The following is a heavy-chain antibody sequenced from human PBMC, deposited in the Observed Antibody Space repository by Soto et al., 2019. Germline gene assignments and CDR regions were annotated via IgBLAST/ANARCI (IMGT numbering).Heavy chain of an antibody. D-gene: IGHD3-9*01. J-gene: IGHJ6*03. V-gene: IGHV4-34*01. CDR3: ARGFALTGYYPIYYYYYMDV. CDR2: INHSGST. Sequence: SETLSLTCAVYGGSFSGYYWSWIRQPPGKGLEWIGEINHSGSTNYNPSLKSRVTISVDTSKNQFSLKLSSVTAADTAVYYCARGFALTGYYPIYYYYYMDVWGKGTTVTVSS. CDR1: GGSFSGYY.